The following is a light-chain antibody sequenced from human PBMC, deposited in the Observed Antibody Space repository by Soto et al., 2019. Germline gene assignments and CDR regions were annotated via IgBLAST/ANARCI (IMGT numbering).Light chain of an antibody. Sequence: EIVLTQSPGTLSLSPGERATVSCRASQSLSSSNFAWYQQKIGQAPRLLIYGVSTRAIGIPDRFSGSGSGTDFTLTISRLEPEDFAVYYCQLYGYSREITFGPGTKVDIK. CDR3: QLYGYSREIT. J-gene: IGKJ3*01. CDR1: QSLSSSN. V-gene: IGKV3-20*01. CDR2: GVS.